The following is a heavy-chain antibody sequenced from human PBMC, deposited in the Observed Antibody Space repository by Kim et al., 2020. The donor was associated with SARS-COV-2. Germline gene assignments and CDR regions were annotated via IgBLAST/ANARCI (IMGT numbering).Heavy chain of an antibody. V-gene: IGHV5-51*01. D-gene: IGHD2-2*01. CDR3: ATHFPMRFPMDV. Sequence: TRYSPSIQGQVTSSADKSISTAYLQWSSLKASDTAMYYCATHFPMRFPMDVWGQGTTVTVSS. CDR2: T. J-gene: IGHJ6*02.